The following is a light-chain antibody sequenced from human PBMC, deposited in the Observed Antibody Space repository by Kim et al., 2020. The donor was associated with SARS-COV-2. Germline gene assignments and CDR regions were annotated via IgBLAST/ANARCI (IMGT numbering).Light chain of an antibody. CDR2: EDN. CDR3: QSYDSSNYVV. CDR1: SGSIASNY. V-gene: IGLV6-57*01. Sequence: KTVTSSCTRSSGSIASNYVQWYQQRPGSSPTTVIYEDNQRPSGVPDRFSGSIDSSSNSASLTISGLKTEDEADYYCQSYDSSNYVVFGGGTQLTVL. J-gene: IGLJ2*01.